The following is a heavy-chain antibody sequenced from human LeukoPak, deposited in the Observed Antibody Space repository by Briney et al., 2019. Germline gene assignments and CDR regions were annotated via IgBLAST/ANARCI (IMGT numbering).Heavy chain of an antibody. CDR2: ISYDGSNK. V-gene: IGHV3-30*18. CDR1: GFTFSSYG. CDR3: AKVPTYCSGGSCYSAAVYYYYYGMDV. D-gene: IGHD2-15*01. Sequence: GGSLRLSCAASGFTFSSYGMHWVRQAPGKGLEWVAVISYDGSNKYYADSVKGRFTISRDNSKNTLYLQMNSLRAEDTAVYYCAKVPTYCSGGSCYSAAVYYYYYGMDVWGQGTTVTVSS. J-gene: IGHJ6*02.